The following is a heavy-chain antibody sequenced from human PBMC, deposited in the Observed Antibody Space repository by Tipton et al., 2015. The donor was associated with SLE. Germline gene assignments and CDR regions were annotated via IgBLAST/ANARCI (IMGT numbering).Heavy chain of an antibody. Sequence: TLSLTCAVYGGSFSGYYWSWIRQPPGKGLEWIGEINHSRSTNYNPSLKSRVTISVDTSKNQFSLKLSSVTAADTAVYYCARLSWIQLFDYWGQGTLVTVSS. CDR1: GGSFSGYY. V-gene: IGHV4-34*01. J-gene: IGHJ4*02. D-gene: IGHD5-18*01. CDR3: ARLSWIQLFDY. CDR2: INHSRST.